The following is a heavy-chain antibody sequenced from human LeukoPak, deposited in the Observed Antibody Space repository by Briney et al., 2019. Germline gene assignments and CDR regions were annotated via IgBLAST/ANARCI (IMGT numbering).Heavy chain of an antibody. V-gene: IGHV3-48*03. D-gene: IGHD2-15*01. CDR1: GFTFSSYE. CDR2: ISSSGSTI. Sequence: PGGSLRLSCAASGFTFSSYEMNWVRQAPGKGLEWVSYISSSGSTIYYADSVKGRFSISRDNAKNSLYPQMNSLRAEDTAVYYCARVGVVVAATTLQSDYWGQGTLVTVSS. J-gene: IGHJ4*02. CDR3: ARVGVVVAATTLQSDY.